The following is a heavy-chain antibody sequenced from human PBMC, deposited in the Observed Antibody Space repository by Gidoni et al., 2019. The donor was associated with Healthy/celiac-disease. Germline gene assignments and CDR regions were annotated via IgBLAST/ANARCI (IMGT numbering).Heavy chain of an antibody. CDR3: TRDSGFNSYYDFWSESMDV. CDR1: GFTFGDYA. D-gene: IGHD3-3*01. J-gene: IGHJ6*02. CDR2: IRSKAYGGTT. V-gene: IGHV3-49*04. Sequence: EVQLVESGGGLVQPGRSLRLSCPASGFTFGDYAMSWVRQAPGKGLEWVGFIRSKAYGGTTEYAASVKGRFTISRDDSKSIAYLQMNSLKTEDTAVYYCTRDSGFNSYYDFWSESMDVWGQGTTVTVSS.